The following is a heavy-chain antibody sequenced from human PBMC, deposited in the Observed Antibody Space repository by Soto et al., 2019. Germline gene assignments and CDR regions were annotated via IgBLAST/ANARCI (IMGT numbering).Heavy chain of an antibody. CDR2: MNPNSGNT. J-gene: IGHJ6*02. D-gene: IGHD3-22*01. V-gene: IGHV1-8*02. CDR1: GYTFTSYY. CDR3: GRVVINNYYYYGMDV. Sequence: ASVKVSCKASGYTFTSYYMHWVRQAPGQGLEWMGWMNPNSGNTGYAQKFQGRVTMTRNTSISTAYMELSSLRSEDTAVYYCGRVVINNYYYYGMDVWGQGTTVTVSS.